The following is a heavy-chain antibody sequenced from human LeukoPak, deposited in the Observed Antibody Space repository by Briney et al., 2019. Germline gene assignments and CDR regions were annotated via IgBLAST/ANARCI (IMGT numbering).Heavy chain of an antibody. V-gene: IGHV3-23*01. D-gene: IGHD3-3*01. CDR1: GFTFSSYA. Sequence: PGGSLRLSCTTSGFTFSSYALSWVRQAPGKGLEWVSGIRVSGSTYYPDSVTGRFTISRDNSENTLYLQMNSLKTEDTAVYYCTTESGYSLWGQGTLVTVSS. CDR3: TTESGYSL. CDR2: IRVSGST. J-gene: IGHJ4*02.